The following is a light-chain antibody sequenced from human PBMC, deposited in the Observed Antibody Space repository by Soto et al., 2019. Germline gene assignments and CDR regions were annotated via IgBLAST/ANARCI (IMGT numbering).Light chain of an antibody. CDR1: SSDVGSSNL. CDR2: EVS. Sequence: QSALTQPASVSGSPGQSITFSCTGTSSDVGSSNLVSWYQQHPGKAPKLLIYEVSKRPSGVSNRFSGSKSGNTASLTISGLQAEDEAVYYCCSYAGSSTQVFGTGTKLTVL. V-gene: IGLV2-23*02. CDR3: CSYAGSSTQV. J-gene: IGLJ1*01.